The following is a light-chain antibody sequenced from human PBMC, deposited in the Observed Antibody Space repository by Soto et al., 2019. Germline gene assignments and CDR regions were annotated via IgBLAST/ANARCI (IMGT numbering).Light chain of an antibody. CDR2: KIS. V-gene: IGKV2-30*01. J-gene: IGKJ1*01. CDR1: QSLVFSDGNIY. CDR3: MQGSHWPWT. Sequence: DVVMTQSPLSLPVTLGQPASISCRSSQSLVFSDGNIYLNWFLQRPGQSPRRLIYKISNRDSGVPDRFSGSGSGTDFTLKISGVEAEDVGVYYCMQGSHWPWTFGQGTRVEIK.